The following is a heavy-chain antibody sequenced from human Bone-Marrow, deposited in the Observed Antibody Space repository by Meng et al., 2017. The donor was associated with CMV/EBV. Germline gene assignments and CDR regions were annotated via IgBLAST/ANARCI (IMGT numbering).Heavy chain of an antibody. Sequence: ASVKVSCKASGYTFTSYDINWVRQATGQGLEWMGWMNPNSGNTGYAQKFQGRVTMTRNTSISTAYIALSSLRSEDTAVYYCARNQASSSSNAFDIWGQGTMVTVSS. V-gene: IGHV1-8*01. D-gene: IGHD6-6*01. CDR3: ARNQASSSSNAFDI. J-gene: IGHJ3*02. CDR2: MNPNSGNT. CDR1: GYTFTSYD.